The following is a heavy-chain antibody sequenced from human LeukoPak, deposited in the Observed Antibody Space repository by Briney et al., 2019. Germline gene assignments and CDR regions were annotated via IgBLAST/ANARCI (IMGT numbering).Heavy chain of an antibody. V-gene: IGHV4-39*07. D-gene: IGHD3-10*01. CDR2: IYYSGST. J-gene: IGHJ6*02. Sequence: SETLSLTCTVSGGSISSSSYYWGWIRQPPGKGLEWIGSIYYSGSTYYNPSLKSRVTISVDTSKNQFSLKLSSVTAADTAVYYCARDNPWFGELLFSPYYYYGMDVWGQGTTVTVSS. CDR3: ARDNPWFGELLFSPYYYYGMDV. CDR1: GGSISSSSYY.